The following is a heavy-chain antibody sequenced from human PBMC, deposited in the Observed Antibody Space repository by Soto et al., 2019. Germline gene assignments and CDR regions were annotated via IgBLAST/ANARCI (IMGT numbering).Heavy chain of an antibody. Sequence: QVQLVQSGAEVKKPGSSVKVSCKVSGGTFSSFAISWVRQAPGQGLEWMGGIIPGFGTASYAQKFQGRVTITADEFTSTAYMDLSSLRSEDTAVYYCAREGGGSYSPPKDWGQGTLVTDSS. V-gene: IGHV1-69*01. J-gene: IGHJ4*02. CDR2: IIPGFGTA. D-gene: IGHD3-10*01. CDR1: GGTFSSFA. CDR3: AREGGGSYSPPKD.